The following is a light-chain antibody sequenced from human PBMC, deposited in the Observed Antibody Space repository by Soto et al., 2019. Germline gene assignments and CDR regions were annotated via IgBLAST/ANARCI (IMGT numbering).Light chain of an antibody. V-gene: IGLV1-44*01. CDR2: SND. J-gene: IGLJ2*01. CDR1: SSNIGSNT. Sequence: QSVLTQPPSVSGTPGQRVTISCSGSSSNIGSNTINWYQQFSGTAPKLLIYSNDERPSGVPDRFSGSKSGTSASLAISGLQSEDEADYYCGTWDDSLDGVVFGGGTKLTVL. CDR3: GTWDDSLDGVV.